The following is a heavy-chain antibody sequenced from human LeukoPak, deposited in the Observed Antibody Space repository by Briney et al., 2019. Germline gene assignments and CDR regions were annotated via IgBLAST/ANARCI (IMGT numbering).Heavy chain of an antibody. Sequence: GASVKISCKAYGYRFRDHYLHWVRQAPGQGLEYLGWINPNSGGTNYAQKFQGRVTLTRDTSIDTAYIHLDSLTSDDTAVYFCARGYFGDYVLDTWGQGTLVTVSS. D-gene: IGHD4-17*01. V-gene: IGHV1-2*02. J-gene: IGHJ5*02. CDR1: GYRFRDHY. CDR3: ARGYFGDYVLDT. CDR2: INPNSGGT.